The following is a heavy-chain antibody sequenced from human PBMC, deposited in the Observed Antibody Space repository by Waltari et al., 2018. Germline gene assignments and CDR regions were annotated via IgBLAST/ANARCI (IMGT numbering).Heavy chain of an antibody. Sequence: QVELQESGPGLVKPSETLSITCDVAGYSVSRGYFGGWIRQPPGKGLEWIGSIYHSGRTYYNPSLNSRVTISVDTSKNQFSLKLGSVTAADTAVYYCARNSGNYSFFYWGQGTLVTVSS. CDR2: IYHSGRT. V-gene: IGHV4-38-2*01. CDR3: ARNSGNYSFFY. D-gene: IGHD1-26*01. J-gene: IGHJ4*02. CDR1: GYSVSRGYF.